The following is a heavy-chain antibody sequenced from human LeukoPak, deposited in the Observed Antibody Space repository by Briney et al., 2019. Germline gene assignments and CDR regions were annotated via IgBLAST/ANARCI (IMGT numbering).Heavy chain of an antibody. CDR1: GGTFSSYT. Sequence: SVKVSCKASGGTFSSYTISWVRQAPGQGLEWMGRIIPILGIANYAQKFQGRVTITADKSTSTAYMELSSLRSEDTAVYYCARSLWRGSPFHQYYYYMDVWGKGTTVTVSS. CDR3: ARSLWRGSPFHQYYYYMDV. CDR2: IIPILGIA. J-gene: IGHJ6*03. D-gene: IGHD3-3*01. V-gene: IGHV1-69*02.